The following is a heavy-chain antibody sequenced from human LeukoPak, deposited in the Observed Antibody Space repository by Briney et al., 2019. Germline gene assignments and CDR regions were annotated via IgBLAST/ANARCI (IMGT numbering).Heavy chain of an antibody. Sequence: GGSLRLSCKGSGYRFTSYWITWVRQKPGKGLEWMGRIDPSDSRTNYSPSFEGHVTLSADKSITTVYLQWSSLKASDAAIYYCATECGGDCYSLDYWGQGTPVTVFS. V-gene: IGHV5-10-1*01. CDR1: GYRFTSYW. J-gene: IGHJ4*02. CDR3: ATECGGDCYSLDY. D-gene: IGHD2-21*02. CDR2: IDPSDSRT.